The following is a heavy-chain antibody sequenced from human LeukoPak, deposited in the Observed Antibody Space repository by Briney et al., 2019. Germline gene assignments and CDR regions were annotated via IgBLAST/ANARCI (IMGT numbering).Heavy chain of an antibody. CDR2: IFYSGST. Sequence: PSETLSLTCTVSGGSISGSSYSWGWIRQPPGKGLEWLGSIFYSGSTYYNPSLKSRVTISVDTSKNQFSLKMSFVTAADTAVYYCARQPYYYGSGRNFDYWGQGTLVTVSS. J-gene: IGHJ4*02. V-gene: IGHV4-39*01. CDR1: GGSISGSSYS. CDR3: ARQPYYYGSGRNFDY. D-gene: IGHD3-10*01.